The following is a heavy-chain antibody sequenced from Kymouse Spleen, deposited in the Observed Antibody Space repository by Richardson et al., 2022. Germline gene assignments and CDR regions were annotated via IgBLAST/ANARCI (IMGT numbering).Heavy chain of an antibody. CDR3: TTERSSGWYVFDY. CDR1: GFTFSNAW. CDR2: IKSKTDGGTT. Sequence: EVQLVESGGGLVKPGGSLRLSCAASGFTFSNAWMSWVRQAPGKGLEWVGRIKSKTDGGTTDYAAPVKGRFTISRDDSKNTLYLQMNSLKTEDTAVYYCTTERSSGWYVFDYWGQGTLVTVSS. D-gene: IGHD6-19*01. J-gene: IGHJ4*02. V-gene: IGHV3-15*01.